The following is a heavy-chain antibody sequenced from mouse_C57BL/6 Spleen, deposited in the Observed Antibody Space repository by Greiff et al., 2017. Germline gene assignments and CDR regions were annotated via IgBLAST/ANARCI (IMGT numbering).Heavy chain of an antibody. V-gene: IGHV5-4*03. J-gene: IGHJ2*01. D-gene: IGHD4-1*01. CDR2: ISDGGSYT. CDR1: GFTFSSYA. CDR3: AITGTDYFDY. Sequence: EVKLVESGGGLVKPGGSLKLSCAASGFTFSSYAMSCVRQTPEKRLEWVATISDGGSYTYYPDNVKGRFTISRDNAKNNLYLQMSHLKSEDTAMYYCAITGTDYFDYWGQGTTLTVSS.